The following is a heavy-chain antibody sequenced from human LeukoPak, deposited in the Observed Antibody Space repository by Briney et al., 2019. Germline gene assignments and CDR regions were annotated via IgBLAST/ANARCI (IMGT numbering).Heavy chain of an antibody. CDR1: GGSFSGYY. V-gene: IGHV4-34*01. CDR3: ARGTGIAVVPAMGDYYYYMDV. CDR2: VNHSGST. D-gene: IGHD2-2*01. Sequence: SETLSLTCAVYGGSFSGYYWSWIRQPPGKGLEWIGEVNHSGSTNYNPSLKSRVTISVDTSKNQFSLKLSSVTAADTAVYYCARGTGIAVVPAMGDYYYYMDVWGKGTTVTVSS. J-gene: IGHJ6*03.